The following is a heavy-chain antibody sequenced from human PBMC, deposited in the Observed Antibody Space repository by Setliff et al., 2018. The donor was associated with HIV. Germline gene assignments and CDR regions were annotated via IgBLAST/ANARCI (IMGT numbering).Heavy chain of an antibody. J-gene: IGHJ3*02. V-gene: IGHV1-18*04. D-gene: IGHD3-22*01. CDR1: GYTFTAYG. CDR2: MSAYSGDT. CDR3: VRGYYYDKTGYGTFDI. Sequence: GASVKVSCKASGYTFTAYGITWVRQAPGQGLEWMGWMSAYSGDTKYAQKIQGRVNMTRDTSTDTAYVELRSLRFDDTALYYCVRGYYYDKTGYGTFDIWGQGTGVTVS.